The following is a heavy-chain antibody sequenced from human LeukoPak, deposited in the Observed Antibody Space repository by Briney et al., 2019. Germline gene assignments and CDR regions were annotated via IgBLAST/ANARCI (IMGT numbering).Heavy chain of an antibody. CDR3: ARVLSIAAAGNLLNY. V-gene: IGHV1-2*02. CDR2: INPNSGGT. CDR1: GYTCTGYY. J-gene: IGHJ4*02. Sequence: ASVKVSCKASGYTCTGYYMHWVRQAPGQGLEWMGWINPNSGGTNYAQKFQGRVTMTRDTSISTAYMELSRLRSDDTAVYYCARVLSIAAAGNLLNYWGQGTLVTVSS. D-gene: IGHD6-13*01.